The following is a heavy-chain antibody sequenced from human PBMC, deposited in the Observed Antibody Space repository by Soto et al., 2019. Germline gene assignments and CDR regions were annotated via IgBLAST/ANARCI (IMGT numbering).Heavy chain of an antibody. CDR3: AHRLGSRGSFDY. CDR1: GVSISSADFY. Sequence: QESGPGLVKPSQTLSLTCSVSGVSISSADFYWSWIRQPPGKAPEWLALIYWNDDKRYSPSLRSRLTITKGTSKNQVVLTMTDMDPVDTATYYCAHRLGSRGSFDYWGQGSLVTVSS. CDR2: IYWNDDK. D-gene: IGHD6-25*01. V-gene: IGHV2-5*08. J-gene: IGHJ4*02.